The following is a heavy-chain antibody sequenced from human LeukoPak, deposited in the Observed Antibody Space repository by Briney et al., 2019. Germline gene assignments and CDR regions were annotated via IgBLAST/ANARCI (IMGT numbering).Heavy chain of an antibody. CDR3: AKGSSVYPPSLNDY. CDR1: GFTFSSYG. V-gene: IGHV3-23*01. D-gene: IGHD6-6*01. CDR2: ISGSGGST. J-gene: IGHJ4*02. Sequence: PGGSLRLSCAASGFTFSSYGMSWVRQALGKGLEWVSAISGSGGSTYYADSVKGRFTISRDNSKNTLYLQMNSLRAEDTAVYYCAKGSSVYPPSLNDYWGQGTLVTVSS.